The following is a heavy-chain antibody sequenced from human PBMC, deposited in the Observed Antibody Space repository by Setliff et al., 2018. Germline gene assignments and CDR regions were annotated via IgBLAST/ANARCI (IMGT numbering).Heavy chain of an antibody. CDR2: IKQDGSDT. CDR1: GFTFSRYW. D-gene: IGHD5-18*01. Sequence: PVGSLRLSCAASGFTFSRYWMSWVRQAPGKGLGWVANIKQDGSDTYYMDSVKGRFTISRDNANNSLYLQMNTLRVEDTAVYYCARNGDVDTGFLGYYYYYYMDVWGKGTTVTVSS. J-gene: IGHJ6*03. V-gene: IGHV3-7*01. CDR3: ARNGDVDTGFLGYYYYYYMDV.